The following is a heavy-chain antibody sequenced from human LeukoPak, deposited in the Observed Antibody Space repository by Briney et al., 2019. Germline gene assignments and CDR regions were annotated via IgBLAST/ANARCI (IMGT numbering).Heavy chain of an antibody. CDR2: IYRGSTT. J-gene: IGHJ4*02. Sequence: AGSLPLSCAASGFIVSSNYLSWVRQAPGKGLEWVSVIYRGSTTYYADSVKGRSTISRDNSKNTLYLQMNSLRADDTAVYYCALSIPSTGDNYFGYGGQASSATVSS. V-gene: IGHV3-53*01. CDR3: ALSIPSTGDNYFGY. CDR1: GFIVSSNY. D-gene: IGHD1-1*01.